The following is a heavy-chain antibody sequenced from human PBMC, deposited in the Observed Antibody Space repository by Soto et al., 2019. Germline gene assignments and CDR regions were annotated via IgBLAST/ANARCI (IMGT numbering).Heavy chain of an antibody. CDR3: ARRVSGYGLDYYYGMDV. Sequence: KVSCKASGYTFTSYYMHWVRQMPGKGLEWMGIIYPGDSDTRYSPSFQGQVTISADKSISTAYLQWSSLKASDTAMYYCARRVSGYGLDYYYGMDVWGQGTTVTVSS. V-gene: IGHV5-51*01. J-gene: IGHJ6*02. CDR2: IYPGDSDT. D-gene: IGHD5-12*01. CDR1: GYTFTSYY.